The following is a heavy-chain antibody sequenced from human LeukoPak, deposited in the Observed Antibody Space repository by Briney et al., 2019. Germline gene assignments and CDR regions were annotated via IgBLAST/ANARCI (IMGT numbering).Heavy chain of an antibody. J-gene: IGHJ5*02. D-gene: IGHD4-17*01. Sequence: HAGGSLRLSCAASGFTFDDYAMHWVRQAPGKGLEWVSGVSWKSDNIGYADSVKGRFIISRDNAKRSLYLEMNSLRVEDTALYFCGKDNYGDYGGVDHWGQGTLVSVSS. CDR2: VSWKSDNI. V-gene: IGHV3-9*01. CDR1: GFTFDDYA. CDR3: GKDNYGDYGGVDH.